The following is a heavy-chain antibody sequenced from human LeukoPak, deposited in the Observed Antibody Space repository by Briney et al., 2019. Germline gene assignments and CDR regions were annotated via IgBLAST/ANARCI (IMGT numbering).Heavy chain of an antibody. CDR1: GFTFRTYG. V-gene: IGHV3-30*18. J-gene: IGHJ4*02. Sequence: GGSLRLSCAASGFTFRTYGMHWVRQAPGKGLEWVSVIFHDGINKYYADSVKGRFAISRDNSNNTLYLQMNSLRAEDTAVYYCAKEGPITGTTTDYWGQGTLVTVSS. CDR3: AKEGPITGTTTDY. D-gene: IGHD1-7*01. CDR2: IFHDGINK.